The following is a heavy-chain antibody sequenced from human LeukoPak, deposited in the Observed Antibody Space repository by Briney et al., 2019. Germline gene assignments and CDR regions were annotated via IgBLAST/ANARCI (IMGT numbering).Heavy chain of an antibody. Sequence: TGVSLRLSCAASGFTFSNYWMHWVRQAPGKGLVWVSRINSDGSSTTCADSVKGRVTISRDNAKNTLYLQMNNLRAEDTAVYSCARDREIAAGNFFDPWGQGTLVTVSS. D-gene: IGHD6-13*01. CDR3: ARDREIAAGNFFDP. J-gene: IGHJ5*02. CDR1: GFTFSNYW. CDR2: INSDGSST. V-gene: IGHV3-74*01.